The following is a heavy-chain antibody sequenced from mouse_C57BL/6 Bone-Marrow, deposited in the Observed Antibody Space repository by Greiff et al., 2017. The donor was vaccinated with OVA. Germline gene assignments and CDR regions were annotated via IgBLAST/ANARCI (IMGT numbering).Heavy chain of an antibody. V-gene: IGHV1-64*01. Sequence: VQLQQSGAELVKPGASVKLSCKASGYTFTSYWMHWVKQRPGQGLEWIGMIYPNSGSTNYNEKFKSKATLTVDKSSSTAYMQLSSLTSEDSAVYNCARYYYGTFDYWGQGTTLTVSS. CDR3: ARYYYGTFDY. J-gene: IGHJ2*01. CDR1: GYTFTSYW. D-gene: IGHD1-1*01. CDR2: IYPNSGST.